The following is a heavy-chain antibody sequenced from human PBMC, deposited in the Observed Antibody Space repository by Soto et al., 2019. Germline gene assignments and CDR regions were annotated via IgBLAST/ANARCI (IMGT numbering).Heavy chain of an antibody. J-gene: IGHJ4*02. CDR1: GFTFRSYV. CDR2: TSYDGSNK. CDR3: YRLGTTGDLDV. D-gene: IGHD3-16*01. Sequence: QVQLVESGGGVVQPGASLRLSCVGSGFTFRSYVIDWVRQAPGKGLEWVALTSYDGSNKYYDDSVKGRFTISRDNSRNMVDLRADSLGLDYTALDYCYRLGTTGDLDVWGQGTLVSVSS. V-gene: IGHV3-30*04.